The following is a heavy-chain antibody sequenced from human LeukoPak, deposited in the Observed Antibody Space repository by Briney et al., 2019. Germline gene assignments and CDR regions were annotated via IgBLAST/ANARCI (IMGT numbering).Heavy chain of an antibody. CDR2: MFYSGST. V-gene: IGHV4-39*01. CDR1: GGSISNSAYY. CDR3: TRQWSNFWSDN. D-gene: IGHD3-3*01. J-gene: IGHJ4*02. Sequence: SETLSLTCTVSGGSISNSAYYWGWIRQPPREGLEWIGSMFYSGSTNYNPSLKSRVTIAVDTSKNQFFLRLSSMTAADTAVYYCTRQWSNFWSDNWGQGTLVTVSS.